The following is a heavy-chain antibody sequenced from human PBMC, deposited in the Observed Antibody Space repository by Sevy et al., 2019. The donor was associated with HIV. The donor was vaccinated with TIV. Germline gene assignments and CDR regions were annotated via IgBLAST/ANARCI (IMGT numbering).Heavy chain of an antibody. CDR3: AKPPSSSFGY. CDR1: GFTFSSYA. V-gene: IGHV3-23*01. Sequence: GGSLRLSCAASGFTFSSYAMSWVRQAPGKGLEWVSAISGSGGSTDYADAVKGRFTISRDNSKNTLYLQMNSLRAEDTAVYYCAKPPSSSFGYWGQGTLVTVSS. J-gene: IGHJ4*02. D-gene: IGHD6-13*01. CDR2: ISGSGGST.